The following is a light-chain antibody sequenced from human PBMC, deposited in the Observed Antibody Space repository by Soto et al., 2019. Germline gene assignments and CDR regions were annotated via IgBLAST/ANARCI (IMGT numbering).Light chain of an antibody. V-gene: IGKV1-12*01. CDR3: QQAHSYPLT. J-gene: IGKJ4*01. Sequence: DIQMTQSPSSVSASVRDRVTITCRTSQGIGTWLAWYQQKPGKAPELLIYAASNLQSGVPSRFSGSGSGTDFTLTITSLQPEDFATYYCQQAHSYPLTFGGGTKVEIQ. CDR1: QGIGTW. CDR2: AAS.